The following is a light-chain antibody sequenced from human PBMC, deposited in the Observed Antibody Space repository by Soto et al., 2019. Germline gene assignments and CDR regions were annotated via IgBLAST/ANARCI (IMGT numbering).Light chain of an antibody. V-gene: IGKV3D-20*02. Sequence: EIMLTQSPGTLSLSPGERATLSCRASQSVSSSYLAWYQQKPGQAPRLLIYGASNRATGIPARFSGSGSGTDFTLTISSLETEDFAVYYCRQRYNWPQTFGQGTKVDIK. CDR3: RQRYNWPQT. J-gene: IGKJ1*01. CDR2: GAS. CDR1: QSVSSSY.